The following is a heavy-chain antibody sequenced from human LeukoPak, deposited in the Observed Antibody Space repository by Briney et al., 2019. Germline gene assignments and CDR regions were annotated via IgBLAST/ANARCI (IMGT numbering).Heavy chain of an antibody. Sequence: PSETLSLTCAVYGGSFSGYYWSWIRQPPGKGLEWIGEINHSGSTNYNPSLKSRVTISVDTSKNQFSLKLSSVTAADTAVYYCARGRRLLSWFDHWGQGTLVTVSS. CDR2: INHSGST. J-gene: IGHJ5*02. CDR1: GGSFSGYY. CDR3: ARGRRLLSWFDH. V-gene: IGHV4-34*01. D-gene: IGHD2-2*01.